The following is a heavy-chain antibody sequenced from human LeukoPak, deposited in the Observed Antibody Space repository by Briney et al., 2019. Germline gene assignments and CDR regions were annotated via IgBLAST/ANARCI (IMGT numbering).Heavy chain of an antibody. J-gene: IGHJ4*02. Sequence: GGSLRLSCAAVGFTFSGYSINWVRQAPGKGLEWVAYIRSSGSPIYYADSVKGRFTISRDNAKNSLYLQMNSLRDEDTAVYYCVRDPDALDFWGQGTPVTVSS. CDR3: VRDPDALDF. CDR2: IRSSGSPI. CDR1: GFTFSGYS. V-gene: IGHV3-48*02.